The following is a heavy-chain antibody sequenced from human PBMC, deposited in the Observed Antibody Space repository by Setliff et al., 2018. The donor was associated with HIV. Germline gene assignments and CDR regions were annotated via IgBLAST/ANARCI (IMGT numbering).Heavy chain of an antibody. CDR2: IRYDGNDK. CDR3: ARGGDLDV. CDR1: AFIFTTYG. V-gene: IGHV3-30*02. D-gene: IGHD3-16*01. Sequence: GGSLRLSCEASAFIFTTYGMHWVRQAPGKGLEWIAFIRYDGNDKYYADSVKGRFTISRDNAKNSLYLQMNNLRVEDTALYYCARGGDLDVWGKGTTVTVSS. J-gene: IGHJ6*04.